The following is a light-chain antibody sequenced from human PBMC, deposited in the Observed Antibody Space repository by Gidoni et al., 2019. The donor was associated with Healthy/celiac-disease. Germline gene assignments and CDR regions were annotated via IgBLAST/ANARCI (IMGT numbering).Light chain of an antibody. J-gene: IGKJ5*01. CDR2: AAS. CDR3: QQHNSYPKVT. CDR1: QGISSY. V-gene: IGKV1-9*01. Sequence: IHLSQSPSFLSASVGHRVTITCRPSQGISSYLAWYQQKPGKAPKLLIYAASTLQSGVPSRFSGSGSGTEFTLTISSLQPEDFATYYCQQHNSYPKVTFGQGTRLEIK.